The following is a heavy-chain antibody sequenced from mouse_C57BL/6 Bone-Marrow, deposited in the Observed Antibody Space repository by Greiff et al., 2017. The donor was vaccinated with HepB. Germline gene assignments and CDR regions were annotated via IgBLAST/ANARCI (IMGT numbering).Heavy chain of an antibody. J-gene: IGHJ4*01. CDR3: AWVYYDYGPYAMDY. CDR2: ISSGSSTI. D-gene: IGHD2-4*01. CDR1: GFTFSDYG. V-gene: IGHV5-17*01. Sequence: EVKVVESGGGLVKPGGSLKLSCAASGFTFSDYGMHWVRQAPEKGLEWVAYISSGSSTIYYADTVKGRFTISRDNAKNTLFLQMTSLRSEDTAMYYCAWVYYDYGPYAMDYWGQGTSVTVSS.